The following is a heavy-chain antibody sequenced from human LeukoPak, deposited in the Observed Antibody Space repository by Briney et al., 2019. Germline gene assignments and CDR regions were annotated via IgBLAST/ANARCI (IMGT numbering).Heavy chain of an antibody. D-gene: IGHD3-22*01. V-gene: IGHV1-18*01. J-gene: IGHJ4*02. CDR2: ISAYNGNT. CDR3: ARTYYYDSSGYYDFGYYFDY. CDR1: GYTFTSYG. Sequence: EASVNVSCKASGYTFTSYGISWVRQAPGQGLEWMGWISAYNGNTNYAQMLQGRVTMTTDTSTSTAYMELRSLRSDDTAVYYCARTYYYDSSGYYDFGYYFDYWGQGTLVTVSS.